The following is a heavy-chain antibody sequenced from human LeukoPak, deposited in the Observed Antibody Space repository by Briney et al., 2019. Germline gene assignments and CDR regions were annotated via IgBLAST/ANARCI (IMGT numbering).Heavy chain of an antibody. V-gene: IGHV3-30*18. CDR2: ISYDGSNK. CDR1: GFTFSSYG. J-gene: IGHJ4*02. CDR3: VKLREPFDY. D-gene: IGHD1-14*01. Sequence: GGSLRLSCAASGFTFSSYGMHWVRQAPGKGLEWVAVISYDGSNKYYADSVKGRFTISRDNSKNTLYLQMNSLRAEDTAVYYCVKLREPFDYWGQGTLVTVSS.